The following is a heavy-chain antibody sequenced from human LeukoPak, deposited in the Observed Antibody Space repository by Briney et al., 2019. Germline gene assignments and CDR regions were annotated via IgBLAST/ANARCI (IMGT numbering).Heavy chain of an antibody. CDR3: ARGERIVSRRGGTSWLRPGRRSYNFYMGV. V-gene: IGHV3-7*01. CDR2: MNQDGTEK. CDR1: GLSSSPNW. J-gene: IGHJ6*03. Sequence: PGGSLRLSCTASGLSSSPNWMTWVRRAPGRGLEWVASMNQDGTEKNLVDSVKGRFTISRDNAQNSLYLQMNSLRIEDTAVYFCARGERIVSRRGGTSWLRPGRRSYNFYMGVWGRGTTVTVSS. D-gene: IGHD1-14*01.